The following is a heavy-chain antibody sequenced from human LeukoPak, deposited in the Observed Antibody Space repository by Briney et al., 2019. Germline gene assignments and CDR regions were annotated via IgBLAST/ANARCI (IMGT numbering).Heavy chain of an antibody. D-gene: IGHD4-17*01. Sequence: SQTLSLTCTVSGGSISSGSYYWSWIRQPAGKGLEWIGRIYTSGGTNYNPSLKSRVTISVDTSKNQFSLKLSFVTAADTAVYYCARDYGDPHYFDYWGQGTLVTVSS. CDR2: IYTSGGT. V-gene: IGHV4-61*02. CDR3: ARDYGDPHYFDY. J-gene: IGHJ4*02. CDR1: GGSISSGSYY.